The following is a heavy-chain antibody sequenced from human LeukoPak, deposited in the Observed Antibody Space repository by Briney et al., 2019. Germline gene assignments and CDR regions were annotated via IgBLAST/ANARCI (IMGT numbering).Heavy chain of an antibody. J-gene: IGHJ6*02. CDR2: IKQDGSEK. Sequence: PGGSLRLSCAASGFTFSSYWMSWVRQAPGKGLEWVANIKQDGSEKYYVDSVKGRFTISRDNAKNSLYLQMNSLRAEDTAVYYCARENYDFWSGSAHGMDVWGQGTTVTVSS. CDR1: GFTFSSYW. CDR3: ARENYDFWSGSAHGMDV. D-gene: IGHD3-3*01. V-gene: IGHV3-7*01.